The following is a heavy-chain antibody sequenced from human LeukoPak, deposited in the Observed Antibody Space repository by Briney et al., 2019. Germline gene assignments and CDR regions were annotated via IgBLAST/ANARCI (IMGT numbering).Heavy chain of an antibody. V-gene: IGHV3-30*02. CDR1: GFTFSSYG. Sequence: GGSLRLSCAASGFTFSSYGMYWVRQAPGKGLEWVAVIWYDGSHKSYANSVKGRFTISRDNSKSTLYLQMNSLRPEDTAVYYCAKGVVAATNAAYYGMDVWGQGTTVTVSS. CDR3: AKGVVAATNAAYYGMDV. J-gene: IGHJ6*02. D-gene: IGHD2-15*01. CDR2: IWYDGSHK.